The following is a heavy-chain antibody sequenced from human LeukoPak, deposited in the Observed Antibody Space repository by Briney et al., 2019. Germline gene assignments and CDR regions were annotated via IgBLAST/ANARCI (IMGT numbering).Heavy chain of an antibody. CDR2: ISSSSSYI. V-gene: IGHV3-21*01. Sequence: GGSLRLSCAASGFTFSSYSMNWVRQAPGKGLEWVSSISSSSSYIYYADSVKGRFTISRDNAKNSLYLQMNSLRAEDTAVYYCARAQYYYGSGSKYNWFDPWGQGTLVTVSS. D-gene: IGHD3-10*01. CDR1: GFTFSSYS. CDR3: ARAQYYYGSGSKYNWFDP. J-gene: IGHJ5*02.